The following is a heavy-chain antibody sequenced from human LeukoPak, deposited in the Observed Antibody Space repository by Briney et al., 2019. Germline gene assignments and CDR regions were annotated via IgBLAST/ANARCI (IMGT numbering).Heavy chain of an antibody. Sequence: GASVKVSCRASGYTFSGYYMRWVRQAPGQGLEWMGWINPNSGGTNYAQKFQGSVTMTRDTSISTAYMELSRLRSDDTAVYYCASGVATISGLSWFDPWGQGTLVTVSS. V-gene: IGHV1-2*02. D-gene: IGHD5-12*01. CDR3: ASGVATISGLSWFDP. CDR1: GYTFSGYY. CDR2: INPNSGGT. J-gene: IGHJ5*02.